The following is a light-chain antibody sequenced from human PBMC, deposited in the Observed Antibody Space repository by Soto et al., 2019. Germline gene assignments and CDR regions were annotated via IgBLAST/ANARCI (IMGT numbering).Light chain of an antibody. J-gene: IGKJ5*01. Sequence: DLQMAQSPSSLSASVGDRVTLTCRARQIISSYLPWYQQKPGKAPKLLIYAASSLQSGVPSRFSGSGSGTDFTLTISSLQPEDFATYYCQQASSFPPTFGQGTQVEI. CDR2: AAS. CDR1: QIISSY. CDR3: QQASSFPPT. V-gene: IGKV1-39*01.